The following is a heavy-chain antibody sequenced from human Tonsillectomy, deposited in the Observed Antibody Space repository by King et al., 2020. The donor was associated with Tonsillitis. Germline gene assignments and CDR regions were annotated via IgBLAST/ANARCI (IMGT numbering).Heavy chain of an antibody. V-gene: IGHV3-23*04. D-gene: IGHD3-22*01. CDR3: AATYYYDRSGYWVFDF. CDR1: GFTFSSYA. Sequence: VQLVESGGGLVQPGGSRRLSCVASGFTFSSYAMSWIRQAPGKGLEWVSAVTGGDSNTYYAASVKGRFTISTDNPRKTVYLHLNSVKVEDTAVYYCAATYYYDRSGYWVFDFGGQGTLVTVSS. J-gene: IGHJ4*02. CDR2: VTGGDSNT.